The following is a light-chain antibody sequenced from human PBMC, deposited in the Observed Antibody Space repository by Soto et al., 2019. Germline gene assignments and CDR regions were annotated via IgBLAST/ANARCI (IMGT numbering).Light chain of an antibody. Sequence: EIVLTQSPVTLSLSPGERATLSCRASQSVSSYLAWYQQKPGQAPRLLIYDASNRATGIPARFSGSGSGTDFTLTISSLEPEDFAVYYCQRRSNWAYTFGQGTKLEIK. CDR2: DAS. V-gene: IGKV3-11*01. J-gene: IGKJ2*01. CDR1: QSVSSY. CDR3: QRRSNWAYT.